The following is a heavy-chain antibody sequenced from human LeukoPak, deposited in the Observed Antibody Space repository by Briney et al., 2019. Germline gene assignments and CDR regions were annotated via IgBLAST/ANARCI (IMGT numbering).Heavy chain of an antibody. J-gene: IGHJ4*01. V-gene: IGHV4-34*01. Sequence: PSETLSLTCAVYGGSFSGYYWSWIRQPPGKGLEWIGEINHSGSTNYNPSLKSRVTISVDTSKNQFSLKLNSVTAADTAGDYCGRRVKIPCSYGVISQYYFDYWGQGNLVTVFS. CDR3: GRRVKIPCSYGVISQYYFDY. CDR1: GGSFSGYY. CDR2: INHSGST. D-gene: IGHD2-8*01.